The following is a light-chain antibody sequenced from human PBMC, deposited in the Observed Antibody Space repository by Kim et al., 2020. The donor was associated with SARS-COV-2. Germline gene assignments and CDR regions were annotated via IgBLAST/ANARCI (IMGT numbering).Light chain of an antibody. CDR2: DVS. J-gene: IGLJ2*01. Sequence: QSALTQPASVSGSPGQSITISCTGTSSDVGGYNYVSWYQQHPGKAPKLMIYDVSNRPSGVSNRFSGSKSGNTASLTISGLQAEDEADYYCSSYTSSSTWGMVFGGGTQLTVL. V-gene: IGLV2-14*03. CDR3: SSYTSSSTWGMV. CDR1: SSDVGGYNY.